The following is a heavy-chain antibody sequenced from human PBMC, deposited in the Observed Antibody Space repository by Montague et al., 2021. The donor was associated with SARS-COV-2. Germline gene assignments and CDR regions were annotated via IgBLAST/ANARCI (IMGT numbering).Heavy chain of an antibody. D-gene: IGHD3-10*01. CDR2: ISDAGANT. J-gene: IGHJ4*02. CDR3: AKSTHYYASGTYYNTYYFDH. CDR1: GFTFSNYG. V-gene: IGHV3-23*01. Sequence: SLRLSCAASGFTFSNYGMSWVRQAPGKGLEWVSLISDAGANTHYADSVEGRFTISRDNSKNTVLLQMNSLRAEDTAVYYCAKSTHYYASGTYYNTYYFDHWGQGTPVTVSS.